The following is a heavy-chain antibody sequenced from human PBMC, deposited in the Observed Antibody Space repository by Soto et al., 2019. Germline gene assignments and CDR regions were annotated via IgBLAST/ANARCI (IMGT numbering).Heavy chain of an antibody. Sequence: QINLIESGPTLVKPTQTLTLTCTFSGFSLSTSGAAVGWVRQPPGRALEWLALIYWDGDKRYNASLGNRLTITKDTSMNQVVLTLTNVDPGDRATYYCAHRATMTILGLIIDNGIWFDPWGQGTRVIVSS. CDR2: IYWDGDK. CDR3: AHRATMTILGLIIDNGIWFDP. V-gene: IGHV2-5*02. CDR1: GFSLSTSGAA. J-gene: IGHJ5*02. D-gene: IGHD3-16*01.